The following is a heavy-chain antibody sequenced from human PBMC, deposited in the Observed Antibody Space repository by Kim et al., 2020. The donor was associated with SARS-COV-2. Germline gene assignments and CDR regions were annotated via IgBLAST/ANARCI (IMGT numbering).Heavy chain of an antibody. D-gene: IGHD5-18*01. V-gene: IGHV3-30*02. CDR3: AKSSGKDTEIDY. Sequence: YYADSVKGRFTISRDNSKNTLYLQMNSLRAEDTAVYYCAKSSGKDTEIDYWGQGTLVTVSS. J-gene: IGHJ4*02.